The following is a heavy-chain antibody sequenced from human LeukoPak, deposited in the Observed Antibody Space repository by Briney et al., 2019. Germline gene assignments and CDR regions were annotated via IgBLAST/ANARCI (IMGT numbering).Heavy chain of an antibody. CDR1: GGSISSGSYY. D-gene: IGHD3-9*01. CDR3: ARGKHYDILTGRYYYYYMDV. J-gene: IGHJ6*03. CDR2: IYTSGST. V-gene: IGHV4-61*02. Sequence: SQTLSLTCTVSGGSISSGSYYWSWIRQPAGKGLEWIGRIYTSGSTNYNPSLKSRVTISVDTSKNQFSLKLSSVTAADTAVYYCARGKHYDILTGRYYYYYMDVWGKGTTVTISS.